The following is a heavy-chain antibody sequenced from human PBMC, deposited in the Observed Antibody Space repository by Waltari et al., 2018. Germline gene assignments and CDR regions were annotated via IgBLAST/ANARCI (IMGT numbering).Heavy chain of an antibody. CDR1: GGSISSYY. D-gene: IGHD4-17*01. Sequence: QVQLQESGPGLVKPSETLSLTCTVFGGSISSYYRSWIRQPPGKGLEWIGYSGNKYNPSLKSRVTISLDTSKNQFSLKLSSVTAADTAVYYCARSYTVTTSPIAGYWGQGTLVTVSS. V-gene: IGHV4-59*01. CDR2: SGN. CDR3: ARSYTVTTSPIAGY. J-gene: IGHJ4*02.